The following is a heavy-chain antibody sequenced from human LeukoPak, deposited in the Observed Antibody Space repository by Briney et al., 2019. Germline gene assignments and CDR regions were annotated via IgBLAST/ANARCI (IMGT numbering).Heavy chain of an antibody. V-gene: IGHV4-39*01. CDR1: GGTISSSSYS. J-gene: IGHJ4*02. CDR2: IYYSGTT. Sequence: PSETLSLTCTVSGGTISSSSYSWGWIRQPPGKGLEWIGSIYYSGTTYYNPSLKSRVTISVDTSKSQFSLRLTSVTAADTAVYYCARHVRFLEWLSSYYFDYWGQGTLVTVSS. CDR3: ARHVRFLEWLSSYYFDY. D-gene: IGHD3-3*01.